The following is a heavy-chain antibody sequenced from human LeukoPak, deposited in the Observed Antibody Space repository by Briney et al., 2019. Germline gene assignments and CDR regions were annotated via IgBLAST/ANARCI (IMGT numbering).Heavy chain of an antibody. Sequence: GGSLRLSCAASGFTVSSNYMSWVRQAPGKGLEWVSHISPSGDSTYYADSVKGRLTISRDSSKNTLSLRMNSLRAEDTAVYYCAEIPKGGYFDSWGQGTLVTVSS. J-gene: IGHJ4*02. V-gene: IGHV3-23*01. D-gene: IGHD2-2*01. CDR1: GFTVSSNY. CDR2: ISPSGDST. CDR3: AEIPKGGYFDS.